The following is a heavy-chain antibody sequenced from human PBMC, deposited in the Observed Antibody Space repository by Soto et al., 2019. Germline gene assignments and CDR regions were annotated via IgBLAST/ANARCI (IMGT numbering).Heavy chain of an antibody. Sequence: QGQLAQSGAEVKKPGASVKVSCKASGYTFSSYGISWVRQAPGQALEWMGWISVDNGDTNYAQKFQGRVTLTTDTSTKTAHMELRSLRSGDTAVYYCATDFYVPGSYWDDTFEIWGQGTMVTVSS. V-gene: IGHV1-18*01. D-gene: IGHD3-10*01. CDR2: ISVDNGDT. CDR3: ATDFYVPGSYWDDTFEI. J-gene: IGHJ3*02. CDR1: GYTFSSYG.